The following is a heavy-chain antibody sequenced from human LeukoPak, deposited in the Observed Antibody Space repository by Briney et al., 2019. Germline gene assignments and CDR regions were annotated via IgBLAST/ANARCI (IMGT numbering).Heavy chain of an antibody. CDR1: GFTFSSYW. Sequence: GGSLRLSCAASGFTFSSYWMSWVRQAPGKGLERVANIKQDGSEKYYVDSVKGRFTISRDNAKNSLYLQMNSLRAEDTAVYYCASSGFLGRFLEGRFAFDIWGQGTMVTVSS. J-gene: IGHJ3*02. D-gene: IGHD3-3*01. V-gene: IGHV3-7*01. CDR3: ASSGFLGRFLEGRFAFDI. CDR2: IKQDGSEK.